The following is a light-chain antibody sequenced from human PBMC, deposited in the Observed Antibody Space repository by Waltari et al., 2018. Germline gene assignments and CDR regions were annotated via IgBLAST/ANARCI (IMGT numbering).Light chain of an antibody. CDR3: SSYAGSNNLV. CDR2: EVT. V-gene: IGLV2-8*01. Sequence: QSALTQPPSASGSPGQSVTTSCTGTSSDVGDYFPWYQQPPGQAPKLLIPEVTKRPSGVPDRFSGSKSGNTASLTVSGLQAEDEADYYCSSYAGSNNLVFGGGTKLTVL. CDR1: SSDVGDY. J-gene: IGLJ2*01.